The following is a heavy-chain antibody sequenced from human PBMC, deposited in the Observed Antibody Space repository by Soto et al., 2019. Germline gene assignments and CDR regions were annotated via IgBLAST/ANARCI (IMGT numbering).Heavy chain of an antibody. Sequence: ASVKVSCKASGYTFTSYGISWVRQAPGQGLEWMGWISAYNGNTNYAQKLQGRVTMTTDTSTSTAYMELRSLRSDDTAVYYCAIINYEYGSGAPDSYVDYWGQGTLVTVSS. CDR1: GYTFTSYG. V-gene: IGHV1-18*01. D-gene: IGHD3-10*01. J-gene: IGHJ4*02. CDR3: AIINYEYGSGAPDSYVDY. CDR2: ISAYNGNT.